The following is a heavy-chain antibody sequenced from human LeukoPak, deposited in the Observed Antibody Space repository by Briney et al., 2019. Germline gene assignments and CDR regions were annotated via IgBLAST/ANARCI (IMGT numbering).Heavy chain of an antibody. D-gene: IGHD3-10*01. J-gene: IGHJ4*02. Sequence: PSETLSLTCTVSGVFINDYYWNWLRQPPGKGLEWIGYIYYRGATNSNPSLRSRVTTSIDTSRTQFSLKLSSVTAADTAVYYCAGVFSGRRPFELWGQGTLVTVSS. CDR2: IYYRGAT. V-gene: IGHV4-59*01. CDR1: GVFINDYY. CDR3: AGVFSGRRPFEL.